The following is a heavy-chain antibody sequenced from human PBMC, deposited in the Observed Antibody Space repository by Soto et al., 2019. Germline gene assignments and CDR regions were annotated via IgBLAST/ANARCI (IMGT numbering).Heavy chain of an antibody. V-gene: IGHV3-49*04. J-gene: IGHJ5*02. D-gene: IGHD2-2*03. CDR2: IRNTPYGGTT. CDR1: GFRFSEHA. CDR3: SRGSFGYYGP. Sequence: GGSLRLSCNCSGFRFSEHATTWVRQAPGKGLEWVGFIRNTPYGGTTDYAASVRGRFTISRDDSASIAYLQMNSLKTEDSGLYYCSRGSFGYYGPWGPGTLVTVS.